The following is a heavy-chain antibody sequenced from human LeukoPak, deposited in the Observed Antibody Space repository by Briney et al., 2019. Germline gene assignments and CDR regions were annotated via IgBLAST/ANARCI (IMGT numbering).Heavy chain of an antibody. V-gene: IGHV3-7*03. CDR2: TKQDGSEK. Sequence: TGGSLRLSCAASGFTFSSHWMSWVRQAPGKGLEWVANTKQDGSEKYYVDSVKGRFTISRDNAKNSLYLQMNSLRAEDTALYYCARAGDSSSWYDNWFDPWGQGTLVTVSS. J-gene: IGHJ5*02. D-gene: IGHD6-13*01. CDR1: GFTFSSHW. CDR3: ARAGDSSSWYDNWFDP.